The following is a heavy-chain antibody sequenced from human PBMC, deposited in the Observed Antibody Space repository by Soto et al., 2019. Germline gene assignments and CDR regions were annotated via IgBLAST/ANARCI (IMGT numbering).Heavy chain of an antibody. D-gene: IGHD4-17*01. CDR3: ADMDYGDSGAIDI. CDR2: INHSGST. CDR1: GGFFSGYY. V-gene: IGHV4-34*01. Sequence: PSETLSLTCAVYGGFFSGYYWSWIRQPPGKGLEWIGEINHSGSTNYNPSLKSRVTISVDTSKNQFSLKLSSVTAADTAVYYCADMDYGDSGAIDIWGQGTMVTVSS. J-gene: IGHJ3*02.